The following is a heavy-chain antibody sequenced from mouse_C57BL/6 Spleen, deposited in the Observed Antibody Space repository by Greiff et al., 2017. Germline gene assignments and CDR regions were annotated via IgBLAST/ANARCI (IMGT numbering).Heavy chain of an antibody. CDR3: AREGYYDYFMDY. D-gene: IGHD2-4*01. J-gene: IGHJ4*01. Sequence: VQLQQSGPELVKPGASVKISCKASGYAFSSSWMNWVKQRPGKGLEWIGRIYPGDGDTNYNGKFKGKDTLTADKSSSTAYMQLSSLTSEDSAVYFCAREGYYDYFMDYWGQGTSVTVSS. CDR2: IYPGDGDT. V-gene: IGHV1-82*01. CDR1: GYAFSSSW.